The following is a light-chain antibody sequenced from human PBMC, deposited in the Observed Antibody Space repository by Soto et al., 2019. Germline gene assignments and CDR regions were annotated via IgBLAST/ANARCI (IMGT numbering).Light chain of an antibody. J-gene: IGKJ1*01. CDR3: QQSYSTPPWT. V-gene: IGKV1-39*01. CDR2: AAS. CDR1: QSISSY. Sequence: DIPMTQSPSSLSASVGDRVTITCRASQSISSYLNWYQQNPGKAPKLLIYAASSLQSGVPSRFSGSGSGTDFTLTISSLQHEDFATYYCQQSYSTPPWTCGQGTKVEIK.